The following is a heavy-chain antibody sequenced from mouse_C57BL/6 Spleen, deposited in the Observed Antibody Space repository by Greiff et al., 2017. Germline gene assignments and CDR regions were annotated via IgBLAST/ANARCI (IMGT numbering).Heavy chain of an antibody. CDR1: GYTFTGYW. J-gene: IGHJ4*01. V-gene: IGHV1-9*01. CDR2: IFPGSGRT. D-gene: IGHD2-3*01. CDR3: ASADGYCAMDY. Sequence: VQLQQSGAELMKPGASVKLSCKATGYTFTGYWIEWVKQRPGHGLEWIGEIFPGSGRTNYNEKFKGKATFTADTSSNTAYMQLSSLTTEDSAIYYCASADGYCAMDYWGQGTSVTVSS.